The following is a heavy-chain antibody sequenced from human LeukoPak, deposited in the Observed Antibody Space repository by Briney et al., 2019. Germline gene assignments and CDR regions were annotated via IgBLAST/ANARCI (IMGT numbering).Heavy chain of an antibody. CDR1: GFTFGTYS. V-gene: IGHV3-66*01. Sequence: GGSQRLSCAASGFTFGTYSMNWVRQAPGKGLEWVSLIYSGGSTYYADSVKGRFTISRDNSKNTVYLQMNSLRAEDTAVYYCARNIPVTRWGYWGQGTLVTVSS. D-gene: IGHD2-21*01. CDR3: ARNIPVTRWGY. CDR2: IYSGGST. J-gene: IGHJ4*02.